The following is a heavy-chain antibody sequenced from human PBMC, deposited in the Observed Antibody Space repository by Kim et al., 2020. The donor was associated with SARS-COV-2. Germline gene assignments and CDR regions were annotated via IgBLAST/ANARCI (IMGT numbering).Heavy chain of an antibody. CDR3: TRVPGTTLGGWGAFGI. D-gene: IGHD1-7*01. CDR2: IRSKVNGYAT. J-gene: IGHJ3*02. CDR1: GFTFSDSA. Sequence: GGSLRLSCGASGFTFSDSAMHWVRRASGKGLEWVGRIRSKVNGYATAYSASVRGRFTISRDDSRNTAYLQMNSLKTEDTAVYYCTRVPGTTLGGWGAFGIWGQGTMVAVSS. V-gene: IGHV3-73*01.